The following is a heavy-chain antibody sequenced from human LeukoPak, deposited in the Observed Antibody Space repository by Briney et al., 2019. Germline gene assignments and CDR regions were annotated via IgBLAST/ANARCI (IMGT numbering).Heavy chain of an antibody. CDR1: GYSFTSYW. Sequence: GESLKISCKGSGYSFTSYWYGWGIQMPAKNLEWMRIIYPGDSDTRYSPSFQGQVTISADKSISTAYLQWSSLKASDTAMYYCARHGDGYDNWFDPWGQGTLVTVSP. D-gene: IGHD5-18*01. CDR3: ARHGDGYDNWFDP. V-gene: IGHV5-51*01. CDR2: IYPGDSDT. J-gene: IGHJ5*02.